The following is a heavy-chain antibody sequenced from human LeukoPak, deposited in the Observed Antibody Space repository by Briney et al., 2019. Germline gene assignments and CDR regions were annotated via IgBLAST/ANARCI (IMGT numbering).Heavy chain of an antibody. V-gene: IGHV4-39*01. CDR3: ARSRIAAISGFDP. Sequence: TSETLSLTCTVSGGSISSNTYYWDWIRQPPGKGLEWIGSMYYSVNTYYNPSLKGRVTISVDTSKNQFSLNLISVTAADTAVYYCARSRIAAISGFDPWGQGTRVTVSS. J-gene: IGHJ5*02. CDR1: GGSISSNTYY. D-gene: IGHD6-13*01. CDR2: MYYSVNT.